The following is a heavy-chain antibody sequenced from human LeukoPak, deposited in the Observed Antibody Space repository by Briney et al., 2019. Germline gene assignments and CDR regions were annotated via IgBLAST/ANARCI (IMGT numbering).Heavy chain of an antibody. Sequence: TLSLTCTVSGRSISSYYWSWIRQPPGKALEWLARIDWDDDKYYNTSLKTRLTIAKDTFKNQVVLTMTNMDPVDTATYYCARILYTSGRGGDDTFHIWGQGTMVTVSS. CDR2: IDWDDDK. J-gene: IGHJ3*02. D-gene: IGHD6-19*01. V-gene: IGHV2-70*11. CDR3: ARILYTSGRGGDDTFHI. CDR1: GRSISSYYW.